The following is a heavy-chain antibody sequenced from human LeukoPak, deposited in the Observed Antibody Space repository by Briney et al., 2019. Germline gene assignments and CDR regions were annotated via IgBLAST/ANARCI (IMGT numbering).Heavy chain of an antibody. CDR1: GNSISSGYY. J-gene: IGHJ5*02. D-gene: IGHD2-2*02. Sequence: SETLSLTCAVSGNSISSGYYWGWIRQPPGKGLEWIGSIYHSGSTYYNPSLKSRVTISVDTSKNQFSLKLSSVTAADTAVYYCASGRGYCSSTSCYTAWFDPWGQGTLVTVSS. V-gene: IGHV4-38-2*01. CDR3: ASGRGYCSSTSCYTAWFDP. CDR2: IYHSGST.